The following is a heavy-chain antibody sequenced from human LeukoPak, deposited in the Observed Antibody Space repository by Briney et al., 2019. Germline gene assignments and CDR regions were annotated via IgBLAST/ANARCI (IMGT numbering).Heavy chain of an antibody. Sequence: SETLSLTCAVYGGSFSGYYWSWIRQPPGKGLEWIGEINHSGSTNYNPSLKSRVTISVDTSKNQFSLKLSSVTAADTAVYYCARGIVGATNLGYWGQGTLVTVSS. CDR3: ARGIVGATNLGY. J-gene: IGHJ4*02. CDR1: GGSFSGYY. V-gene: IGHV4-34*01. D-gene: IGHD1-26*01. CDR2: INHSGST.